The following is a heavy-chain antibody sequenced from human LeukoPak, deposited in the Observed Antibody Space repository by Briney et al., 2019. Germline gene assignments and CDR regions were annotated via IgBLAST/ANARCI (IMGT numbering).Heavy chain of an antibody. Sequence: GGSLQISRQGSGYIFTSYWIGWGRQVPGKGLEGMWIIYPGDSDTRYSPSFQGQVTISADKSISTAYLQWSSLKASDSAMYYCATNTMFRGIQAFDIWGQGTMVTVSS. CDR1: GYIFTSYW. D-gene: IGHD3-10*01. CDR3: ATNTMFRGIQAFDI. J-gene: IGHJ3*02. CDR2: IYPGDSDT. V-gene: IGHV5-51*01.